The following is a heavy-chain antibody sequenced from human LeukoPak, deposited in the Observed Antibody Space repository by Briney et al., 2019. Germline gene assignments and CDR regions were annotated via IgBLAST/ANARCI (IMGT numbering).Heavy chain of an antibody. CDR1: GGSISSYY. CDR2: ISDGGST. CDR3: ARASTTFDD. Sequence: SETLSLTCSVSGGSISSYYWSCIRQPPGKGLEWIGHISDGGSTNYNPSLKSRVSISVDTSKNQFSLNLTSMTAADTALYFCARASTTFDDWGQGTLVTVSS. J-gene: IGHJ4*02. D-gene: IGHD1-14*01. V-gene: IGHV4-59*01.